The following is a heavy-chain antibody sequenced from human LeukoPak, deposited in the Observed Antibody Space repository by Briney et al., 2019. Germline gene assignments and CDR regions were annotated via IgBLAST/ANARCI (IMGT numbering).Heavy chain of an antibody. V-gene: IGHV4-30-4*08. CDR3: ARGDGDYDFDY. CDR2: ICYSGST. Sequence: PSQTLSLTCTVSGGSISSGDYYWSWIRQPPGKGLEWIGYICYSGSTYYNPSLKSRVTISVDTSKNQFSLKLSSVTAADTAVYYCARGDGDYDFDYWGQGTLVTVSS. J-gene: IGHJ4*02. CDR1: GGSISSGDYY. D-gene: IGHD4-17*01.